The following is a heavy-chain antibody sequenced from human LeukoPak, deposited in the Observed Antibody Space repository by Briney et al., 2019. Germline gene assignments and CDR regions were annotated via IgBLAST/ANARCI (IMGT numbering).Heavy chain of an antibody. J-gene: IGHJ4*02. CDR1: GGSISISYY. D-gene: IGHD5-12*01. Sequence: SETLSLTCTVSGGSISISYYWGWIRQPPGKGLEWIGNIYHSGSTYYNPSLKSRVTISVDTSKNQFSLKLSSVTAADTAVYYCAREGLYSGYAGWGQGTLVTVSS. CDR2: IYHSGST. CDR3: AREGLYSGYAG. V-gene: IGHV4-38-2*02.